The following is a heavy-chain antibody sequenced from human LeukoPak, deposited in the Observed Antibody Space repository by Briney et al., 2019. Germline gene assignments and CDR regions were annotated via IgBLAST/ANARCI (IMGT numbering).Heavy chain of an antibody. D-gene: IGHD3-10*01. J-gene: IGHJ5*02. V-gene: IGHV1-69*05. Sequence: ASVKVSCKASGGTFSSYAIRWVRQAPGQGLEWMGKIIPIFDTTNYAQNFQGRVRISTDESTSTAYMEVSSLRSEDTAVYYCARDAPPGVRGVIRWFDPWGQGTLVTVSS. CDR1: GGTFSSYA. CDR2: IIPIFDTT. CDR3: ARDAPPGVRGVIRWFDP.